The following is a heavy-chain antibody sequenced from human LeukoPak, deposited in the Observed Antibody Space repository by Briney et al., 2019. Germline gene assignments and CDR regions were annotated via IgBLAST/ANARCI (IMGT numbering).Heavy chain of an antibody. V-gene: IGHV3-7*03. CDR3: ARDQYDTWSRRGNFDS. CDR1: GFISSSYW. CDR2: VKQDGSER. D-gene: IGHD3-3*01. Sequence: GGSLRLSCAASGFISSSYWMSWVRQAPGKGLEWVANVKQDGSERYYGDSVKGRFTISRDNTKNSLYLQMNSLRVEDTAVFYCARDQYDTWSRRGNFDSWGQGTLVIVSS. J-gene: IGHJ4*02.